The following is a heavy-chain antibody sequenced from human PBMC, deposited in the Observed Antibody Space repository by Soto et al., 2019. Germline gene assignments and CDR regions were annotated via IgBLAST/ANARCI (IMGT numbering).Heavy chain of an antibody. D-gene: IGHD5-12*01. CDR3: VRVVAIPGYPDH. Sequence: QVQLVQSGAEVRQPASSVKVSCKTSGGTFSSYAISWVRQAPGQGLEWMGGIVPIVGTTTYAQKFQGRVTITADDATSTAYMQLSRLRSDDTAVYYCVRVVAIPGYPDHWGQGTLVNVSS. CDR2: IVPIVGTT. J-gene: IGHJ4*02. V-gene: IGHV1-69*12. CDR1: GGTFSSYA.